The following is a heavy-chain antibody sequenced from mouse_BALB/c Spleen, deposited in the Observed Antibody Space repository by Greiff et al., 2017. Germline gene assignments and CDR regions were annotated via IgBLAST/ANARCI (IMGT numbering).Heavy chain of an antibody. CDR2: IWSDGST. V-gene: IGHV2-6-2*01. Sequence: VKLQESGPDLVAPSQSLSITCTVSGFSLTSYGVHWVRQPPGKGLEWLVVIWSDGSTTYNSALKSRLSISKDNSKSQVFLKMNSLQTDDTAMYYCARQAYGNRWFAYWGQGTLVTVSA. CDR3: ARQAYGNRWFAY. CDR1: GFSLTSYG. D-gene: IGHD2-10*02. J-gene: IGHJ3*01.